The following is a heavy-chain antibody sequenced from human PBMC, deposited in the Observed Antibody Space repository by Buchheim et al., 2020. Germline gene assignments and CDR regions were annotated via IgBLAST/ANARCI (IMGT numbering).Heavy chain of an antibody. D-gene: IGHD3-22*01. CDR1: GFTFSSYG. V-gene: IGHV3-33*01. Sequence: QVQLVESGGGVVQPGRSLRLSCAASGFTFSSYGMHWVRQAPGKGLEWVAVIWYDGSNKYYADSVKGGFTISRDNSKNTLYLQMNSLRAEDTAVYYCARDYDSSGPFFDYWGQGTL. CDR3: ARDYDSSGPFFDY. CDR2: IWYDGSNK. J-gene: IGHJ4*02.